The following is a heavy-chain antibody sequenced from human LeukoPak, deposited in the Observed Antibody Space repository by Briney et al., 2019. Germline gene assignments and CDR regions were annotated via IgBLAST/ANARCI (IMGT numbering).Heavy chain of an antibody. Sequence: ASVKVSCKASGYNFISYYMHWVRQAPGQGLEWMGIINPSGGSASYAQKFQDRVTMTRDTSTSTAYMELSSLKSEDTAVYYCAREDVVLVGAVRYYYYGMDVWGQGTTVTVSS. J-gene: IGHJ6*02. V-gene: IGHV1-46*01. CDR3: AREDVVLVGAVRYYYYGMDV. CDR2: INPSGGSA. CDR1: GYNFISYY. D-gene: IGHD1-26*01.